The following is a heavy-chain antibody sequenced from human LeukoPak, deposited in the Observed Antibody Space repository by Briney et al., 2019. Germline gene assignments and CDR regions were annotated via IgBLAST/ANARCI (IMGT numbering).Heavy chain of an antibody. V-gene: IGHV3-9*01. J-gene: IGHJ4*02. CDR3: AKPLEKTTTTVGGYFDY. Sequence: GGSLTLSCEASGFTFNSHSMNWVRQAPGKGPEWVSSISSNSETKGYADSVRGRFTIFRDNAKKSLYLMMNSLRPEDTAFYYCAKPLEKTTTTVGGYFDYWGQAMQVTVSS. D-gene: IGHD5-24*01. CDR1: GFTFNSHS. CDR2: ISSNSETK.